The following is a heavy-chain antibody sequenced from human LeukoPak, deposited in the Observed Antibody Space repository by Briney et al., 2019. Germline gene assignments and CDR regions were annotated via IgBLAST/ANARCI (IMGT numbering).Heavy chain of an antibody. CDR3: ARHLRLLMVYAA. CDR1: GGSISSSSYY. CDR2: IYYSGST. D-gene: IGHD2-8*01. Sequence: SETLSLTCTVSGGSISSSSYYWGWIRQPPGKGLEWIGSIYYSGSTYYNPSLKSRVTISVDTSKNQFSLKLSSVTAVDTAVYYCARHLRLLMVYAAWGQGTLVTVSS. V-gene: IGHV4-39*01. J-gene: IGHJ5*02.